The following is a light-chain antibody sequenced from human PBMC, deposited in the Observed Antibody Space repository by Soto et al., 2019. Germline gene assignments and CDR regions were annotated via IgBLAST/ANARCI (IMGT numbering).Light chain of an antibody. CDR3: QQYNEWPRT. CDR1: QSVSSN. J-gene: IGKJ1*01. CDR2: GAS. Sequence: ERVMTQSPATLSVSPGETATLSCRASQSVSSNLAWYQQKPGQAPRLLIYGASTWATGAPARFSGSGSGTEFTLPIISLQSEDFAVYYCQQYNEWPRTFGQGTKVEIK. V-gene: IGKV3-15*01.